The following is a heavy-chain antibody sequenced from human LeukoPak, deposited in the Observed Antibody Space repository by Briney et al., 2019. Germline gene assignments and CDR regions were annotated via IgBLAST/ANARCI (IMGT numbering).Heavy chain of an antibody. Sequence: ASVTVSFTTSGYSFNSHHVHWVRQAPGQGLEWMGINFFHDGSTSNTQKFQGRVTMTRDTSTSTAYMELRSLRSDDTAVYYCARASPRWLPDYWGQGTLVTVSS. CDR3: ARASPRWLPDY. CDR1: GYSFNSHH. D-gene: IGHD5-24*01. CDR2: NFFHDGST. J-gene: IGHJ4*02. V-gene: IGHV1-46*02.